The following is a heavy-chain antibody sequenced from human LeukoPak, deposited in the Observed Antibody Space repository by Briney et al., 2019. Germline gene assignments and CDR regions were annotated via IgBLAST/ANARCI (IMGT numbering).Heavy chain of an antibody. Sequence: SDTLSLTCTVSGGSISSYYWSWIRQPAGQGLEWIGRIYTSGGTNYNPSLKSRVTMSVDTSKNQFSLKLSSVTAADTAMYYCARDLGSIAAAGTRWFDPWGQGTLVTVPS. V-gene: IGHV4-4*07. CDR1: GGSISSYY. J-gene: IGHJ5*02. CDR2: IYTSGGT. D-gene: IGHD6-13*01. CDR3: ARDLGSIAAAGTRWFDP.